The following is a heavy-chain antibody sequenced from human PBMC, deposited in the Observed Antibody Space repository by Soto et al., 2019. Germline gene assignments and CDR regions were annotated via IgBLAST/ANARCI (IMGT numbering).Heavy chain of an antibody. V-gene: IGHV3-23*01. CDR2: ISGSGGST. CDR3: AKVVAYYDILTGYYPY. CDR1: GFTFSSYA. J-gene: IGHJ4*02. Sequence: GGSLRLSCAASGFTFSSYAMSWVRQAPGKGLEWVSAISGSGGSTYYADSVKGRFTISRDNSKNTLYLQMNSLRAEDTAVYYCAKVVAYYDILTGYYPYWGQGTLVTVSS. D-gene: IGHD3-9*01.